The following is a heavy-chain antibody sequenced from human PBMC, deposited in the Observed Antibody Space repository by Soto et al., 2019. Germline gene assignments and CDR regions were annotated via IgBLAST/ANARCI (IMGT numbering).Heavy chain of an antibody. Sequence: EVQLVESGGGLVQPGGSLRLSCAASGFTFSSYWMSWVRQAPGKGLDWVANIKQDGSEKYYVDSVKGRFTISRDNAKNSLYLQMNGLRAEDTAVYYCGRTYDFWSGYISQYYFDYWGQGTLVTVCS. CDR3: GRTYDFWSGYISQYYFDY. D-gene: IGHD3-3*01. J-gene: IGHJ4*02. CDR1: GFTFSSYW. CDR2: IKQDGSEK. V-gene: IGHV3-7*01.